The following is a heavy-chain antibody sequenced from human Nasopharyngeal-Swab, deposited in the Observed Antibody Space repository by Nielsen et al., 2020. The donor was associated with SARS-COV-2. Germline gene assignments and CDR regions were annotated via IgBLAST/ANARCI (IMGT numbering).Heavy chain of an antibody. D-gene: IGHD6-13*01. Sequence: GGSLRLSCAASGFTFSSNWMSWVRQAPGKGLEWVANIKQDGSEKYYVDSVKGRFTISRDNAKNSLYLQMNSLRAEDTAVYYCARDSDIPYSGYGMDVWGQGTTVTVSS. CDR2: IKQDGSEK. CDR3: ARDSDIPYSGYGMDV. CDR1: GFTFSSNW. V-gene: IGHV3-7*01. J-gene: IGHJ6*02.